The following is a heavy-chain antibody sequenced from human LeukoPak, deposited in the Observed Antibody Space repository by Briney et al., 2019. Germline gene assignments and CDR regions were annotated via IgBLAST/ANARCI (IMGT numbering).Heavy chain of an antibody. Sequence: GGSLRLSCAASGFTFSSYWMHWVRQAPGKGLVWVSRINSDGSSTSYADSVKGRFTISRDNAKNTLYLQMNRLRAEDTAVYYCARRDSSGYYNSNWFDHWGQGTLVTVSS. J-gene: IGHJ5*02. CDR3: ARRDSSGYYNSNWFDH. V-gene: IGHV3-74*01. CDR2: INSDGSST. D-gene: IGHD3-22*01. CDR1: GFTFSSYW.